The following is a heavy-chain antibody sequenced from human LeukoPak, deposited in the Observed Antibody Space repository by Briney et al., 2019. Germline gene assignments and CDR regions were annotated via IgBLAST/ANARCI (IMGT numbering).Heavy chain of an antibody. CDR1: GYIFITQG. CDR3: ARDALGGSHDY. D-gene: IGHD3-16*01. J-gene: IGHJ4*02. V-gene: IGHV1-18*01. Sequence: GASVTVSCKASGYIFITQGISWVRQAPGQGLEWMGRISAYNGNTNYAQKFQGRVTMTTDTSTSTAYMELRSLRSDDTAVYFCARDALGGSHDYWGQGTLVTVSS. CDR2: ISAYNGNT.